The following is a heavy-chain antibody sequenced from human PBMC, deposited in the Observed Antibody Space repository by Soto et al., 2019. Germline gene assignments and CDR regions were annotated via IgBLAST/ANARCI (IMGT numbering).Heavy chain of an antibody. V-gene: IGHV3-23*01. J-gene: IGHJ6*02. CDR2: VSAGGDMT. Sequence: GSLRLSCAASGFTFNSYAMSWVRQAPGKGLEWVSSVSAGGDMTYYSDSVKGRFTISRDNSNNALFLQMNSLRIEDTALYYCARGDRGGSGSPASYYYSGLDVWGPGTTVTVS. CDR1: GFTFNSYA. CDR3: ARGDRGGSGSPASYYYSGLDV. D-gene: IGHD3-10*01.